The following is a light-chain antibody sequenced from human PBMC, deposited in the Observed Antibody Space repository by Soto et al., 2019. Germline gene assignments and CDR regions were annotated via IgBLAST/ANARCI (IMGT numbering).Light chain of an antibody. CDR3: HQYNNWPKT. CDR1: QSLVYSDGNT. J-gene: IGKJ5*01. V-gene: IGKV3-15*01. CDR2: DTS. Sequence: VMTQAPLSLPVTLGQPASISCRSSQSLVYSDGNTLARYQHKPGQTPRLLIYDTSTRATGVPARFSGSRSGPEFTLTINSLQSEDFAVYYCHQYNNWPKTFGQGTRLEIK.